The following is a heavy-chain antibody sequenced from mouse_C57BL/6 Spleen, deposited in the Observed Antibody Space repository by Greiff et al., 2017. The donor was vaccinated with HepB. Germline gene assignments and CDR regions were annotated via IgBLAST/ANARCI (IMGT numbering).Heavy chain of an antibody. CDR3: ARDGYYGSSYVWYFDV. J-gene: IGHJ1*03. CDR1: GFTFSDYY. CDR2: INYDGSST. Sequence: DVKLVESEGGLVQPGSSMKLSCTASGFTFSDYYMAWVRQVPEKGLEWVANINYDGSSTYYLDSLKSRFIISRDNAKNILYLQMSSLKSEDTATYYCARDGYYGSSYVWYFDVWGTGTTVTVSS. V-gene: IGHV5-16*01. D-gene: IGHD1-1*01.